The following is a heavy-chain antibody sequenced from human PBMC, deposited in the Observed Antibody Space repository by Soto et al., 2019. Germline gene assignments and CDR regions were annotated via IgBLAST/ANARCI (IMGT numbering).Heavy chain of an antibody. CDR2: MYYSGRT. J-gene: IGHJ5*02. Sequence: PSETLSLTCIVSGGSISSYYWSWLRQPPGKGLEWIGYMYYSGRTNYNPSLKSRVTISVDKSNNQFSLTLKYVTAADTAVYYCATLPPRIEVTVLPIPTWGQGTLVTVSS. D-gene: IGHD2-15*01. CDR3: ATLPPRIEVTVLPIPT. V-gene: IGHV4-59*12. CDR1: GGSISSYY.